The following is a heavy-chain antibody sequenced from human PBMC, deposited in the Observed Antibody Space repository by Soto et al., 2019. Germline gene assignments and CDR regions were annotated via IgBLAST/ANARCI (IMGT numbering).Heavy chain of an antibody. V-gene: IGHV3-23*01. CDR2: ISASGSHT. J-gene: IGHJ4*02. D-gene: IGHD3-3*01. CDR3: ATRTTVYGGYDY. CDR1: AFTLSTSS. Sequence: DVQLLESGGDLVQPGASLRLSCVASAFTLSTSSMTWIRQAPGRGLEWVSAISASGSHTYYRDSVQGRFTISRDNSKNTLYLQMTSLTVEDTALYYCATRTTVYGGYDYWGQGTLVTVSS.